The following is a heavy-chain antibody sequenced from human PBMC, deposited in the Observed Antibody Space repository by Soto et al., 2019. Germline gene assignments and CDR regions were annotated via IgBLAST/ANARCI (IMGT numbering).Heavy chain of an antibody. J-gene: IGHJ4*02. D-gene: IGHD6-13*01. CDR2: IIPIFGTA. CDR3: AREVIAAAGIIYFDY. Sequence: SVKVSCKASGGTFSSYAISWVRQAPGQGLEWMGGIIPIFGTANYAQKFQGRVTITADESTSTAYMELSSLRSEDTAVYYCAREVIAAAGIIYFDYWGQGTLVTVSS. CDR1: GGTFSSYA. V-gene: IGHV1-69*13.